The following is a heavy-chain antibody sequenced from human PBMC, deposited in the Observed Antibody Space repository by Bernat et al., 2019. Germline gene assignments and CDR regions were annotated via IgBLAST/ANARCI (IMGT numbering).Heavy chain of an antibody. CDR1: GYTFTSYY. CDR3: AREWHDSSGYDYTEHYFDY. CDR2: INPSGGST. D-gene: IGHD3-22*01. Sequence: QVQLVQSGAEVKTPGASVKVSCKASGYTFTSYYMHWVRQAPGQGLEWMGIINPSGGSTSYAQKFQARVTMTRGTSTSRVYMELSRLRSEDTTVYYCAREWHDSSGYDYTEHYFDYWGQGTLVTVSS. V-gene: IGHV1-46*03. J-gene: IGHJ4*03.